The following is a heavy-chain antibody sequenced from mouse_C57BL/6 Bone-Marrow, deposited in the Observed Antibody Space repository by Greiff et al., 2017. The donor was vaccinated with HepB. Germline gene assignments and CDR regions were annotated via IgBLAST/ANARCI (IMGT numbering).Heavy chain of an antibody. CDR1: GYTFTSYW. CDR3: TAYDYYRDEAY. CDR2: IYPGNSDT. V-gene: IGHV1-5*01. Sequence: VQLQQSGTVLARPGASVKMSCKTSGYTFTSYWMHWVKQRPGQGLEWIGAIYPGNSDTSYNQKFKGKAKLTAVTSASTAYMELSSLTNEDSAVYYCTAYDYYRDEAYWGQGTLVTVSA. D-gene: IGHD2-4*01. J-gene: IGHJ3*01.